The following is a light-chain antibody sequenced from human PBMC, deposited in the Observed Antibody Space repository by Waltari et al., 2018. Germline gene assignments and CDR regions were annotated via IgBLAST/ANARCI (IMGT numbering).Light chain of an antibody. J-gene: IGKJ2*01. V-gene: IGKV3-15*01. CDR2: AAS. Sequence: ETVMLQSPATLSVSPGETVTLSDRASQSVSNNLAWYQQTPGQPPRLLIYAASSRGNAIPGRFGGSGSGTDFALTITPLQSEDVGVYYCQQYHEWPYTFGQGTKLEI. CDR3: QQYHEWPYT. CDR1: QSVSNN.